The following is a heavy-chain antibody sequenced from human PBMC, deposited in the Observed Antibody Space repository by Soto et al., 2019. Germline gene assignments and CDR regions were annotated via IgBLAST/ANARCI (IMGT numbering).Heavy chain of an antibody. V-gene: IGHV3-30*02. J-gene: IGHJ6*02. CDR1: GFTFGSHG. D-gene: IGHD2-2*01. CDR3: AKGTISSSYPYYYYYSMDV. CDR2: IGYDGSGK. Sequence: GGSLRLSCAASGFTFGSHGMHWVRQAPGKGLEWVALIGYDGSGKYYTDSVKGRFTISRDNSKNMMYLQMNSLRAEDTALYFCAKGTISSSYPYYYYYSMDVWGQGTTVTVSS.